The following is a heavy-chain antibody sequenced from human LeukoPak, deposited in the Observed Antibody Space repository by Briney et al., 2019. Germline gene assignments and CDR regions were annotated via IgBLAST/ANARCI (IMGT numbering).Heavy chain of an antibody. D-gene: IGHD3-3*01. CDR2: IDARNGIT. CDR3: ARTYDFGRGPPGDAFDN. V-gene: IGHV3-48*01. Sequence: GGSLRLSCAASGFTFTIFGFDWVRQAPGKVPEWVSYIDARNGITYYADSVQGRFTISRDNAQESVFLQMNSLRADDTAVYYCARTYDFGRGPPGDAFDNWGPGTLVTVSS. J-gene: IGHJ3*02. CDR1: GFTFTIFG.